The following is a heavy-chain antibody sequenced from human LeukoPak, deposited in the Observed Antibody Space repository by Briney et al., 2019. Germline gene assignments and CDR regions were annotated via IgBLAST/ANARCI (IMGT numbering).Heavy chain of an antibody. V-gene: IGHV3-33*01. CDR1: GFTFSSYG. CDR2: IWYDGSNK. Sequence: GGSLRLSCAASGFTFSSYGMHWVRQAPGKGLEWVAVIWYDGSNKYYADSVKGRFTISRDNSKNTLYLQMNSLRAEDTAVYYCARVLHSGYDYPCYYYYGMDVWGKGTTVTVSS. CDR3: ARVLHSGYDYPCYYYYGMDV. D-gene: IGHD5-12*01. J-gene: IGHJ6*04.